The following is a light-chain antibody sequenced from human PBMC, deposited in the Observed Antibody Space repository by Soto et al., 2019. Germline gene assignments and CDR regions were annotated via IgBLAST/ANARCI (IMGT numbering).Light chain of an antibody. Sequence: EIVLTQSPGTLSLSPGERATLSCRASQIVSSSYLAWYQQKPGQAPRLLIYGASSRATGIPDRFSGSGSGTDFTLTISRLEPEEFAVYYCQQYGSSPPWTFGQGTKVEIK. CDR1: QIVSSSY. J-gene: IGKJ1*01. V-gene: IGKV3-20*01. CDR2: GAS. CDR3: QQYGSSPPWT.